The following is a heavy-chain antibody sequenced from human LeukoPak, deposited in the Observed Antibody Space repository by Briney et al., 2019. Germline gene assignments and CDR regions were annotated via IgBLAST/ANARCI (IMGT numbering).Heavy chain of an antibody. D-gene: IGHD3-10*01. CDR1: GFTVSSNY. J-gene: IGHJ4*02. CDR3: AKDSSSTWFGGDSK. Sequence: PGGSLRLSCAASGFTVSSNYMSWARQAPGKGLEWVSVIYSGGSTYYADSVKGRFTISRDNSKNTLYLQMNSLRAEDTAVYYCAKDSSSTWFGGDSKWGQGTLVTVSS. CDR2: IYSGGST. V-gene: IGHV3-53*05.